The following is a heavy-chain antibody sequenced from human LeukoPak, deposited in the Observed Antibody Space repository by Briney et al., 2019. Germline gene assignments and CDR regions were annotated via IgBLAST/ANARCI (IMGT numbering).Heavy chain of an antibody. J-gene: IGHJ4*02. D-gene: IGHD5-24*01. CDR3: AKPYKYGVRDVHFDY. V-gene: IGHV3-30*18. Sequence: GGSLRLSCAASGFPFSSYGLHWVRQTPDRGLEWVAVISEEGGRKYHADSVTGRFTISRDNSKNTLYLQMNSLRAEDTAVYYCAKPYKYGVRDVHFDYWGQGTLVTVSS. CDR1: GFPFSSYG. CDR2: ISEEGGRK.